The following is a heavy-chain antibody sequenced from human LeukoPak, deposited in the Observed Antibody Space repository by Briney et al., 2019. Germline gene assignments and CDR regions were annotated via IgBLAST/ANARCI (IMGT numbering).Heavy chain of an antibody. D-gene: IGHD3-10*01. CDR1: GFTVSSNY. CDR2: TYSGGST. J-gene: IGHJ5*02. CDR3: ASEVTGRNAGWFDP. Sequence: TGGSLRLSCAASGFTVSSNYMSWVRQAPGKGLEWVSVTYSGGSTYYADSVKGRFTISRDNSKNTLYLQMNSLRAEDTAVYYCASEVTGRNAGWFDPWGQGTLVTVSS. V-gene: IGHV3-53*01.